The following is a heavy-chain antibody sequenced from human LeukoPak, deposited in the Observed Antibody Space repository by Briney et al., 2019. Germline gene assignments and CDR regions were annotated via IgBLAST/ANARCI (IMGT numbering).Heavy chain of an antibody. CDR2: IYYSGST. CDR3: ARAGYGYGDYYYYYYMDV. D-gene: IGHD4-17*01. Sequence: PSETLSLTCAVSGAPISRYYWSWIRQAAGKGLEWIGYIYYSGSTNYNPSLKSRVTISVDTSKNQFSLKLSSVTAADTAVYYCARAGYGYGDYYYYYYMDVWGKGTTVTVSS. CDR1: GAPISRYY. V-gene: IGHV4-59*01. J-gene: IGHJ6*03.